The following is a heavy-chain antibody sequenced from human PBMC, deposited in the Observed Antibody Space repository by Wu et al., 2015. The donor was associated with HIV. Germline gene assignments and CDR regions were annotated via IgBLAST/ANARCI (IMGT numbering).Heavy chain of an antibody. D-gene: IGHD4-23*01. V-gene: IGHV1-2*02. J-gene: IGHJ4*02. CDR3: ARVFFXYEGGSNYYFDY. CDR2: INPNSGGT. Sequence: QVQLVQSGAEVKKPGASVKVSCKTSGYTFTGYYMHWVRQAPGQGLEWMGWINPNSGGTNYAQKFHGRVTMTRDTSISTAYMELSRLRSDDTAVYYCARVFFXYEGGSNYYFDYWGQGTLVTVSS. CDR1: GYTFTGYY.